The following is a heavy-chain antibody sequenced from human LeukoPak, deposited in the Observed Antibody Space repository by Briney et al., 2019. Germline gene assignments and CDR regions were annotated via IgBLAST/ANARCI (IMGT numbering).Heavy chain of an antibody. CDR2: IYYSGST. V-gene: IGHV4-39*01. CDR1: GGSISSGNYY. J-gene: IGHJ4*02. Sequence: SETLSLTCTVSGGSISSGNYYWSWIRQPPGKGLEWIGSIYYSGSTYYNPSLKSRVTISVDTSKNQFSLKLSSVTAADTAVYYCARGVPAPWFYWGQGTLVTVSS. CDR3: ARGVPAPWFY. D-gene: IGHD3-10*01.